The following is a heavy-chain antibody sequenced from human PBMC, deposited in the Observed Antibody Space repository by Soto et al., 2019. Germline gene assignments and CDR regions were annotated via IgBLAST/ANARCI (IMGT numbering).Heavy chain of an antibody. D-gene: IGHD3-22*01. CDR2: IYSGGRT. J-gene: IGHJ4*02. Sequence: PGGSLRLSCVVSGLTVSSNSMNWVRQAPGKGLEWVSIIYSGGRTNYADSVKGRFSISRDTSRNTLYLQLSSLRVEDTAVYYCARDTPLFSFGYQRGNYFDYWGQGA. V-gene: IGHV3-66*01. CDR3: ARDTPLFSFGYQRGNYFDY. CDR1: GLTVSSNS.